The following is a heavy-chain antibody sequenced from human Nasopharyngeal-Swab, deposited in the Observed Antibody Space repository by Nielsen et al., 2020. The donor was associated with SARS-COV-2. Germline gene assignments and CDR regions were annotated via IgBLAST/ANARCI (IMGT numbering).Heavy chain of an antibody. CDR3: ASTPYSSGWYGPRSANYGMDV. CDR2: IIPIFGTA. J-gene: IGHJ6*02. V-gene: IGHV1-69*01. Sequence: WVRQAPGQGLEWMGGIIPIFGTASYAQKFQGRVTITADESTSTAYMELSSLRSEDTAVYYCASTPYSSGWYGPRSANYGMDVWGQGTTVTVSS. D-gene: IGHD6-19*01.